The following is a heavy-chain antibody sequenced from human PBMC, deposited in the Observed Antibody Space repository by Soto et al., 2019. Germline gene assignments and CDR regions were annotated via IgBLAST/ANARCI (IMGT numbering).Heavy chain of an antibody. D-gene: IGHD2-15*01. CDR3: AREGYCSGGSCYRGYYYYYGMDV. Sequence: AASVKVSCKASGGTFSSYAISWVRQAPGQGLEWMGGIIPIFGTANYAQKFQGRVTITADESTSTAYMELSSLRSEDTAVYYCAREGYCSGGSCYRGYYYYYGMDVWGQGTTVTAP. CDR1: GGTFSSYA. V-gene: IGHV1-69*13. CDR2: IIPIFGTA. J-gene: IGHJ6*02.